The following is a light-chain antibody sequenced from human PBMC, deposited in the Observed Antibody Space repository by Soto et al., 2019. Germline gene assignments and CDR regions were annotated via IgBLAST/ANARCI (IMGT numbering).Light chain of an antibody. J-gene: IGKJ4*01. CDR1: QDISNY. V-gene: IGKV1-33*01. Sequence: DIQMTQSPSSLTASVGDRVTITCQASQDISNYLNWYQQKPGKAPKLLIYDASNVETGVPSRFSGSGSGPDFTFSISSLQPEDIAADYCQQYDNLPPLTFGGGTKVEIK. CDR2: DAS. CDR3: QQYDNLPPLT.